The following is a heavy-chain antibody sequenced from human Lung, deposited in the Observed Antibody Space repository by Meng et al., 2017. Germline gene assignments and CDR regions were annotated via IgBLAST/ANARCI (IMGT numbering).Heavy chain of an antibody. CDR2: ITGDGSST. V-gene: IGHV3-74*01. CDR3: ARGGVTTDD. Sequence: VQVVESGGGLVQPGGSLRLSCAASGFTFSTHWMHWVRQAPGKGLEWASRITGDGSSTIYADSVQGRFTMSRDNAKNTLSLQMNSLRAEDTAVYYCARGGVTTDDWGQGTLVTVSS. J-gene: IGHJ4*02. CDR1: GFTFSTHW. D-gene: IGHD4-17*01.